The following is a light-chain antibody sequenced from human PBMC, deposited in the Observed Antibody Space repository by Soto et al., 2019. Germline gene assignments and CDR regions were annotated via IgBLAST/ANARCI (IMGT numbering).Light chain of an antibody. CDR3: CSYAGSDTII. CDR1: SSDVGSSNY. Sequence: QPVLTQPRSVSGSPGQTVTISCTGSSSDVGSSNYMSWYQQHPGEAPKLVIYDVAQRPSGVPDRLSGSRSGKTASLTISGLQPDDEADYYCCSYAGSDTIIFGRGTKV. CDR2: DVA. J-gene: IGLJ1*01. V-gene: IGLV2-11*01.